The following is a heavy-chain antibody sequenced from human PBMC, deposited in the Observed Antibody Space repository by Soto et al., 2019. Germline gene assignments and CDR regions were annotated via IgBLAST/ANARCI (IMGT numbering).Heavy chain of an antibody. J-gene: IGHJ6*03. D-gene: IGHD6-6*01. CDR2: INSDGSST. V-gene: IGHV3-74*01. CDR1: GFTFSSYW. CDR3: ARAGAARPGEGDYYYYYYMDV. Sequence: PGGSLRLSCAASGFTFSSYWMHWVRQAPGKGLVWVSRINSDGSSTSYADSVKGRFTISRDNAKNTLYLQMNSLRAEDTAVYYCARAGAARPGEGDYYYYYYMDVWGKGTTVTVSS.